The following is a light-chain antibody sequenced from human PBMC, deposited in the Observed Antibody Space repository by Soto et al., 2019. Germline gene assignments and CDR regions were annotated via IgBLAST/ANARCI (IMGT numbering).Light chain of an antibody. J-gene: IGLJ1*01. CDR1: SSDVGGYNY. CDR3: SSYTSSSTRV. V-gene: IGLV2-14*01. CDR2: DVS. Sequence: QSALTQPASVSGSPGQSITISCTGTSSDVGGYNYVSWYQQHPGKAPKLMIYDVSNRPSGVSNRFSGSKSGNTASLTTSGLQAEDEADYYCSSYTSSSTRVFRTGTKLTVL.